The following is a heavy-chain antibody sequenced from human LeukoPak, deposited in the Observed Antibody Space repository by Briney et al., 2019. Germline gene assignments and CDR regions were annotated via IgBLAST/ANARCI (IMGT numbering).Heavy chain of an antibody. CDR3: ARGGHYSHDAFDF. D-gene: IGHD3-22*01. Sequence: GGSLTLSCAASEFTFSSYWMHWVRQTPGKGLVWVSRINTNGNSPFYADSVRGRFTISRDNAKNTLYLQMNSLRAEDTAVYYCARGGHYSHDAFDFWGQGTMVTVSS. J-gene: IGHJ3*01. CDR1: EFTFSSYW. CDR2: INTNGNSP. V-gene: IGHV3-74*01.